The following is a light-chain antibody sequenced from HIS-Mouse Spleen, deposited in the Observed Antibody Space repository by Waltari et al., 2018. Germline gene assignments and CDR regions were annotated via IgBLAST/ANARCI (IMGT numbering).Light chain of an antibody. J-gene: IGLJ1*01. Sequence: SYVLTQPPSVSVAPGQTARITFGGNNIRSNSVHWYQQKPGQAPVLVVYDDSDRPSGIPERFSGSNSGNTATLTISRVEAGDEADYYCQVWDSSSDRVFGTGTKVTVL. CDR3: QVWDSSSDRV. CDR1: NIRSNS. CDR2: DDS. V-gene: IGLV3-21*02.